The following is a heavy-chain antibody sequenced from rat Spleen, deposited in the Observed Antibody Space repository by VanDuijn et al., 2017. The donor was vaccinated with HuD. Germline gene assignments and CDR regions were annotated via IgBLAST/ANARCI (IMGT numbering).Heavy chain of an antibody. CDR2: ISPSGGST. J-gene: IGHJ4*01. CDR3: TRDGYSSPMDA. D-gene: IGHD1-2*01. CDR1: GFIFRNYD. Sequence: EVRLVESGGGLVRPGGSLKVSCEASGFIFRNYDMAWVRQAPTKGLEWVASISPSGGSTYYRDSVKGRFTVSRDNAKSTLYLQMNSLRSEDTAHYYCTRDGYSSPMDAWGQGASVTVSS. V-gene: IGHV5-27*01.